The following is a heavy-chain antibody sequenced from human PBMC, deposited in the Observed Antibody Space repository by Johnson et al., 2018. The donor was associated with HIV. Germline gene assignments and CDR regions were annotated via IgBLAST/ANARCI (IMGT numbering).Heavy chain of an antibody. D-gene: IGHD3-22*01. CDR1: GLTFSNYG. CDR3: AKEYRNLYDGSSYLFPDVVDI. V-gene: IGHV3-30*18. CDR2: ISHDGWNK. J-gene: IGHJ3*02. Sequence: QVQLVESGGGLVQPGRSLRLSCEASGLTFSNYGMHWVRQAPGKGLEWVAGISHDGWNKHSADSVKGRFTISRDNSKNTLYLQSNSLSPDDTAVYYCAKEYRNLYDGSSYLFPDVVDIWGQGTMVTVSS.